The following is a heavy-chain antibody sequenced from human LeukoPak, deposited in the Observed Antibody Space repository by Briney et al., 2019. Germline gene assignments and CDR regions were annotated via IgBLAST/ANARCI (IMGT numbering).Heavy chain of an antibody. D-gene: IGHD6-19*01. J-gene: IGHJ6*03. Sequence: PGRSLRLSCAASGFSFSSYGMHWVRQAPGKGLEWVAVIWDDGSNKYYADSVKGRFTISRDNSNNTLYLQMNSLRDEDTAVYYCAKVVSTGWYGDFYMDVWGKGTTVTVSS. CDR2: IWDDGSNK. CDR1: GFSFSSYG. CDR3: AKVVSTGWYGDFYMDV. V-gene: IGHV3-33*06.